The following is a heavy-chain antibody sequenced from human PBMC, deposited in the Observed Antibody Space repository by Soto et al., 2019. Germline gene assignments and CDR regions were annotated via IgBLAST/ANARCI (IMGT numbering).Heavy chain of an antibody. V-gene: IGHV1-69*01. Sequence: QVQLVQSGAEVKKPGSSVTVSCKASGGTFSSSAISWVRQAPGQGLEWMGGIIPISNTANYAQKCQGRVTITADESTSTAYMELRSLRSGDTAVYYCARGDSSGYYEYYFDSWGQGTLVTVSA. CDR2: IIPISNTA. CDR3: ARGDSSGYYEYYFDS. D-gene: IGHD3-22*01. J-gene: IGHJ4*02. CDR1: GGTFSSSA.